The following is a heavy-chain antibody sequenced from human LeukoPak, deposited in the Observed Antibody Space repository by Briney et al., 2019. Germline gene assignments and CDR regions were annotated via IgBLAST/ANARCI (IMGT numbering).Heavy chain of an antibody. CDR2: ISSNGGET. CDR1: GFSFSSYV. D-gene: IGHD3/OR15-3a*01. V-gene: IGHV3-64*02. J-gene: IGHJ5*02. Sequence: GGSLRLSCAASGFSFSSYVMHWVRQAPGKGLEYVSAISSNGGETYYADSVKGRFTISRDNSKNALYLQMGSLRVEDMAVYYCARGLWIFGLNWFDPWGQGTLVTVSS. CDR3: ARGLWIFGLNWFDP.